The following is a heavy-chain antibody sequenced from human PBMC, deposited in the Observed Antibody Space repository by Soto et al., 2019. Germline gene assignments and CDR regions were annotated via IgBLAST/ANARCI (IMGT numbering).Heavy chain of an antibody. CDR1: GGSISSGDYY. Sequence: SETLSLTCTVSGGSISSGDYYWSWIRQPPGKGLEWIGYIYYSGSTYYNPSLKSRVTISVDTSKNQFSLKLSSVTAADTAVYYCARVMNMIVVASNWFDPWGQGTLVTVSS. J-gene: IGHJ5*02. CDR2: IYYSGST. CDR3: ARVMNMIVVASNWFDP. D-gene: IGHD3-22*01. V-gene: IGHV4-30-4*01.